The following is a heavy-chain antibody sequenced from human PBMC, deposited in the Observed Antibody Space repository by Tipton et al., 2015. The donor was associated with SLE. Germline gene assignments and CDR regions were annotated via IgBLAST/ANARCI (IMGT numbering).Heavy chain of an antibody. CDR1: GFTFSNAW. D-gene: IGHD6-19*01. J-gene: IGHJ4*02. CDR2: IKSKTDGGTT. Sequence: SLRLSCAASGFTFSNAWMSWVRQAPGKGLEWVGRIKSKTDGGTTDYAAPVKGRFTISRDDSKNTLYLQMNSLKTEDTAVYYCTTGPKAGGWSNDYWGQGPLVTVSS. CDR3: TTGPKAGGWSNDY. V-gene: IGHV3-15*01.